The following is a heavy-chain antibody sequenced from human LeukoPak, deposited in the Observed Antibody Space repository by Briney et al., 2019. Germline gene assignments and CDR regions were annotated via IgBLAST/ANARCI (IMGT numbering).Heavy chain of an antibody. CDR3: ATWAFYHNLDV. D-gene: IGHD2/OR15-2a*01. CDR1: GFTIGPYA. J-gene: IGHJ6*02. CDR2: IKADGGGT. V-gene: IGHV3-43*02. Sequence: GGALRLSCAASGFTIGPYAMYWVRQGPGRGLEWVSVIKADGGGTFYADSVRGRFTTSRDNSKNSLYLQMNSLTSEDTALYYCATWAFYHNLDVWGQGTTVIVSS.